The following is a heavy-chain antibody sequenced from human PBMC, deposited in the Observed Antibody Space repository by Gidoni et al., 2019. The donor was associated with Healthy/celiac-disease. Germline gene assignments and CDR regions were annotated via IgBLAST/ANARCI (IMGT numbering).Heavy chain of an antibody. CDR2: ISWNSGSI. V-gene: IGHV3-9*01. J-gene: IGHJ4*02. D-gene: IGHD3-22*01. CDR3: AKDKSRYDSSGYYLN. Sequence: EVQLVESGGGLVQPGRSLRLSCAAPGFTFDDYAMPWVRQTPGKGLEWVSGISWNSGSIGYADSVKGRFTISRDNAKNSLYLQMNSLRAEDTALYYCAKDKSRYDSSGYYLNWGQGTLVTVSS. CDR1: GFTFDDYA.